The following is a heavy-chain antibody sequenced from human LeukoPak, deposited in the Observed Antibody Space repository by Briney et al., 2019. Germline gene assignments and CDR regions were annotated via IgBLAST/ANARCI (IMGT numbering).Heavy chain of an antibody. CDR1: GGSIRSSSYY. D-gene: IGHD1-20*01. V-gene: IGHV4-39*07. J-gene: IGHJ5*02. CDR2: IYHSGST. Sequence: SETLSLTCTVSGGSIRSSSYYWGWIRQPPGKGLEWIGTIYHSGSTYYNPSLKSRVTISVDTSENQFSLKLTSVTAADTAVYYCARERGDNWNVGPWGQGTLVTVSS. CDR3: ARERGDNWNVGP.